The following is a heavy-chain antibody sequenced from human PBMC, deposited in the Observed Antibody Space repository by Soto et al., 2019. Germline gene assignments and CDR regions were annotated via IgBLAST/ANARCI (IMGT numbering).Heavy chain of an antibody. CDR3: AREGNLGRWIQPLDS. CDR1: GGSISSYY. V-gene: IGHV4-59*01. J-gene: IGHJ4*02. D-gene: IGHD2-2*03. CDR2: IHYNGNT. Sequence: SETLSLTCTVSGGSISSYYWSWIRQPPGKGLEWIGHIHYNGNTNYSPSLKSRVTMSVDTSKNHFSLKLISVTTADTAVYFCAREGNLGRWIQPLDSWGQGTLVTVSS.